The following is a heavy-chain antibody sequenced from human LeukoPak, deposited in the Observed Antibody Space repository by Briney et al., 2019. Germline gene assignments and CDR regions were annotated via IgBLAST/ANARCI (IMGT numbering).Heavy chain of an antibody. D-gene: IGHD6-19*01. V-gene: IGHV4-34*01. J-gene: IGHJ2*01. CDR3: ARASGAVWYFAL. CDR1: GGSLSGNY. Sequence: SETLSLTCAVYGGSLSGNYGSRIRQPPGKGLEWIGEINHSGSTNYNPSLKSRVTLSVDTSKNQFSLKLRSVTAADTAVYYCARASGAVWYFALRGRGTLVSVSS. CDR2: INHSGST.